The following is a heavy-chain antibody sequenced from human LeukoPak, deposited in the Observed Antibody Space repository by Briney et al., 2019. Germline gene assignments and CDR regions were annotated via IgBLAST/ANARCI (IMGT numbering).Heavy chain of an antibody. J-gene: IGHJ3*02. V-gene: IGHV4-39*07. CDR3: ARFMGPRDSSGYYYDAFDI. CDR2: IYYSGST. Sequence: SETLSLTCTVSGGSISSSSYYWGWIRQPPGKGLEWIGSIYYSGSTYYNPSLKSRVTISVDTSKNQFSLKLSSVTAADTAVYYCARFMGPRDSSGYYYDAFDIWGQGTMVTVSS. D-gene: IGHD3-22*01. CDR1: GGSISSSSYY.